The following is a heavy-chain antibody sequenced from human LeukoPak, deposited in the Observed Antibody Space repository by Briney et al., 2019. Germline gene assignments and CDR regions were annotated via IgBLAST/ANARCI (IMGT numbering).Heavy chain of an antibody. J-gene: IGHJ3*02. Sequence: SETLSLTCAVYGGSFSGYYWSWIRQPPGEGLEWIGEINHSGSTNYNPSLKSRVTISVDTSKNQFSLKLSSVTAADTAVYYCARVHLELGAIQLERRGAFDIWGQGTMVTVSS. CDR1: GGSFSGYY. CDR3: ARVHLELGAIQLERRGAFDI. V-gene: IGHV4-34*01. D-gene: IGHD1-1*01. CDR2: INHSGST.